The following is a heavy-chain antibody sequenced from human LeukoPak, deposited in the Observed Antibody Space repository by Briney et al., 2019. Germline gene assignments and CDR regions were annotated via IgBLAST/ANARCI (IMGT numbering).Heavy chain of an antibody. Sequence: PGGSLRLSCAASGFTFSSYSMNWVRQAPGKGLEWVSGITGSGGSTNYADSVRGRFTISRDNSKNTVYLKMNSLRAEDTAVYFCATYRGRGSPFDFWGQGTQVTVSS. CDR2: ITGSGGST. CDR3: ATYRGRGSPFDF. D-gene: IGHD3-10*01. J-gene: IGHJ4*02. CDR1: GFTFSSYS. V-gene: IGHV3-23*01.